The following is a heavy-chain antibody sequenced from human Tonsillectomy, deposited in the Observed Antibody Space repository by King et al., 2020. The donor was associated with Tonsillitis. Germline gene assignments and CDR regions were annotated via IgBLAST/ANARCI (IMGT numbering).Heavy chain of an antibody. CDR2: IYYSGST. D-gene: IGHD2-15*01. Sequence: VQLQESGPGLVKPLETLSLTCTVSGGSITSYYWSWIRQPPGKGLEWIGYIYYSGSTNYNPSLKSRVAISVDTSKNQFSLKLTSVTAAETAVYYCARGSVVVAASGLNWFDPWGQGTLVTVSS. V-gene: IGHV4-59*01. J-gene: IGHJ5*02. CDR1: GGSITSYY. CDR3: ARGSVVVAASGLNWFDP.